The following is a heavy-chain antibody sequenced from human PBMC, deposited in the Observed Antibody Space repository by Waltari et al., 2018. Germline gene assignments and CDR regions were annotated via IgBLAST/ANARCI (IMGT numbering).Heavy chain of an antibody. CDR2: THTHTGNP. J-gene: IGHJ4*02. V-gene: IGHV7-4-1*02. CDR1: GYIFTTYG. CDR3: ARGSGTFSKPQYFDS. D-gene: IGHD1-26*01. Sequence: QVQLVQSGSELKKPGASVKVSCKASGYIFTTYGINWVRQAPGQGLEWMGWTHTHTGNPTYVQGFTGRFVFSLDTSVSTAYLQISSLKAEDSVIYYCARGSGTFSKPQYFDSWGQGTRVTVSS.